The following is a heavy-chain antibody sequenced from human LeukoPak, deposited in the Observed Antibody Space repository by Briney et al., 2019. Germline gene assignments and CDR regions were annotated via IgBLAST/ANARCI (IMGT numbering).Heavy chain of an antibody. D-gene: IGHD1-26*01. CDR3: ATSRVVGATTLDS. J-gene: IGHJ4*02. Sequence: PSETLSLTCTVSGGSTTSYYLSWIRQPPGKGLEWIGYIYYSGSSSYNPSLKSRVTISVDTSKNQFSLRLNSVTAADTAVYYCATSRVVGATTLDSWGQGTQVAVSS. V-gene: IGHV4-59*08. CDR2: IYYSGSS. CDR1: GGSTTSYY.